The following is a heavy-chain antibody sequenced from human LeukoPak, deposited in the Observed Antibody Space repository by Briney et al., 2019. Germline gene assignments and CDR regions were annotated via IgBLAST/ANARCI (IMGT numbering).Heavy chain of an antibody. V-gene: IGHV1-69*05. D-gene: IGHD4-23*01. Sequence: EASVKVSCKASGGTFSSYAFSWVRQPPGQGLEWMGRINPIFGTANYAQKFQGRVTITTDESTSTAYMELSSLRSEDTAVYYCARGPYGGNRAFDYWGQGTLVTVSS. CDR2: INPIFGTA. CDR3: ARGPYGGNRAFDY. J-gene: IGHJ4*02. CDR1: GGTFSSYA.